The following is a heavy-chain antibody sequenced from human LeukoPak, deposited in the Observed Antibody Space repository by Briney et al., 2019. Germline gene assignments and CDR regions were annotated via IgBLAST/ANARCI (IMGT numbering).Heavy chain of an antibody. CDR1: RGSLTSYY. J-gene: IGHJ6*03. CDR3: AKSWTLFGVVHMAV. V-gene: IGHV4-59*01. D-gene: IGHD3-3*01. CDR2: INYSGTT. Sequence: SETLSLTCNLSRGSLTSYYWSCIRHPPGKGLEWIGDINYSGTTNSRPSLKSRVTISIDTSKNQFSLKLTSVTAADTAVYYCAKSWTLFGVVHMAVWGRGTTVTVS.